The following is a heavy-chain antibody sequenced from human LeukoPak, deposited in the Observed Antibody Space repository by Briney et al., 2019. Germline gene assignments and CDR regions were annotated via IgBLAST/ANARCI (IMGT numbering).Heavy chain of an antibody. V-gene: IGHV3-21*01. CDR1: GFTFSSYS. D-gene: IGHD3-10*01. CDR3: ASEPGHYYGSGSYYIGGY. Sequence: PGGCLRLSCAASGFTFSSYSMNWVRQAPGKGLEWVSSISSSSSYIYYADSVKGRFTISRDNAKNSLYLQMNSLRAEDTAVYYCASEPGHYYGSGSYYIGGYWGQGTLVTVSS. CDR2: ISSSSSYI. J-gene: IGHJ4*02.